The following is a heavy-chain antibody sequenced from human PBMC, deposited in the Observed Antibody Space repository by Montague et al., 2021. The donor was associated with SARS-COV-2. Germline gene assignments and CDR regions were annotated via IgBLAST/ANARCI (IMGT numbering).Heavy chain of an antibody. J-gene: IGHJ6*02. D-gene: IGHD6-13*01. CDR2: IYYSGST. V-gene: IGHV4-39*07. CDR3: ARVARQQVVRLSRIDV. CDR1: GGSISSSSYY. Sequence: SETRSLTCTVSGGSISSSSYYWGWIRQPPGKGLEWIGSIYYSGSTYYNPSLKSRVTISVDTSKKQFSLKLSSVTAADTAVYYCARVARQQVVRLSRIDVWGQGTTVTVSS.